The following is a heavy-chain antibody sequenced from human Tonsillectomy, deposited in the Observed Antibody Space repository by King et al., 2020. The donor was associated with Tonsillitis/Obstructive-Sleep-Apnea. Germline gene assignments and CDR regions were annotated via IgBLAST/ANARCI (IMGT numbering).Heavy chain of an antibody. Sequence: HLVESGGGVVQPGRSLRLSCAASGFTFSSFVMHWVRQAPGKGLEWVAVILYDGSSTSYADSVKGRFTISRDNSKNTLYLQMNSLRAEDTAVYYCAKESDAFDIWGQGTMVTVSS. CDR1: GFTFSSFV. J-gene: IGHJ3*02. CDR3: AKESDAFDI. CDR2: ILYDGSST. V-gene: IGHV3-30*18.